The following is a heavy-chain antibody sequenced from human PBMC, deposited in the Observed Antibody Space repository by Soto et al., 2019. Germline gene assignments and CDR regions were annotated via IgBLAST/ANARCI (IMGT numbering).Heavy chain of an antibody. CDR3: AGGYSSSWDFYYYYGMDV. Sequence: RASVKVSCKASGYTFTSYAMHWVRQAPGQRLEWMGWINAGNGNTKYSQKFQGRVTITRDTSASTAYMELSSLRSEDTAVYYCAGGYSSSWDFYYYYGMDVWGQGTTVTVSS. CDR1: GYTFTSYA. CDR2: INAGNGNT. D-gene: IGHD6-13*01. V-gene: IGHV1-3*01. J-gene: IGHJ6*02.